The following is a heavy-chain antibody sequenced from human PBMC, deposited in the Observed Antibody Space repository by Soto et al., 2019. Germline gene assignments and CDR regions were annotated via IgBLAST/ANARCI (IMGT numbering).Heavy chain of an antibody. V-gene: IGHV3-30*18. Sequence: QVQLVESGGAVVQPGRPLGLPVAASGFTFSSYGMHWSRQAPGKGLEWVPVIKYDGSNKYYADPVKGRFTISRDNSKITLYLQMNSLRAEDTAVYYCAKRGYGRYNWFDPWGQGTLVTVSS. CDR1: GFTFSSYG. D-gene: IGHD5-18*01. CDR3: AKRGYGRYNWFDP. CDR2: IKYDGSNK. J-gene: IGHJ5*02.